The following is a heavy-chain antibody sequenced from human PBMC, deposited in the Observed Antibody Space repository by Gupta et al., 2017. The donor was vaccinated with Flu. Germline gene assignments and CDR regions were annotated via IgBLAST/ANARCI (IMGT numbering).Heavy chain of an antibody. CDR2: INHSGSS. CDR3: ARFRPEDYVVDYYYGMDV. CDR1: GGSLSGYY. Sequence: QVQLQQRGAGLFKPSATLPLTFAAYGGSLSGYYWRCIRQPLGKGLEWIGEINHSGSSNYNPSLKSRVTISVDTSKNQFSLKLSSVTAADTAVYYCARFRPEDYVVDYYYGMDVWGQGTTVTVSS. D-gene: IGHD2-15*01. V-gene: IGHV4-34*01. J-gene: IGHJ6*02.